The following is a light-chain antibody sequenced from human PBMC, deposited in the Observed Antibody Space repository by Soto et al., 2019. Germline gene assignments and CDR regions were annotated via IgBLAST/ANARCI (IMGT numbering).Light chain of an antibody. CDR3: SSYTSTTTEV. V-gene: IGLV2-14*03. J-gene: IGLJ1*01. Sequence: QSVLTQPASVSGSPGQSIAISCTGTSSDLGRYNYVSWYQQYLGKAPKLIIYDVSSRPSGVSNRFSDSKSGNTASLTISGLQAEDEADYYCSSYTSTTTEVLGTGTKVT. CDR2: DVS. CDR1: SSDLGRYNY.